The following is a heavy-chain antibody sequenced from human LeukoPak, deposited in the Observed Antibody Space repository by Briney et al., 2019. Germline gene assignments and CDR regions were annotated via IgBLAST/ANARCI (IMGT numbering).Heavy chain of an antibody. J-gene: IGHJ4*02. V-gene: IGHV4-39*07. CDR2: IYYSGNT. Sequence: SETLSLTCTVSGGSIISSSYYWGWIRQPPGKGLEWIGSIYYSGNTDYNPSLKSRVTISVDTSKNQFSLKLSSVTAADTAVYYCARGVSFGYWGQGTLVTVSS. D-gene: IGHD4-23*01. CDR1: GGSIISSSYY. CDR3: ARGVSFGY.